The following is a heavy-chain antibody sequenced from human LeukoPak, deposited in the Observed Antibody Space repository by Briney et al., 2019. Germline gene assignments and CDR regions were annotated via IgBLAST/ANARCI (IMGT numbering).Heavy chain of an antibody. CDR3: ARGSLRVGPRNWFDP. CDR2: INHSGST. Sequence: SETLSLTCAVYGGSFSGYYWSWIRQPPGKGLEWIGEINHSGSTNYNPSLKSRVTISVDTSKNQFSLKLSSVTAADTAVYYCARGSLRVGPRNWFDPWGQGTPVTISS. D-gene: IGHD1-26*01. CDR1: GGSFSGYY. J-gene: IGHJ5*02. V-gene: IGHV4-34*01.